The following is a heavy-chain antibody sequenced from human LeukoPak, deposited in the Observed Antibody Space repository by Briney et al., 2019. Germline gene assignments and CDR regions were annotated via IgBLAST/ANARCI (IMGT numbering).Heavy chain of an antibody. Sequence: GGSLRLSCEVFGFTFSTSAMSWVRQAPGKGLEWVSGIRASDDTTYYVDSVKGRFTISRDNAKNTLYLQMNSLRAEDTAVYYCARHNYGYDYWGQGTLVTVSS. D-gene: IGHD3-10*01. V-gene: IGHV3-23*01. J-gene: IGHJ4*02. CDR2: IRASDDTT. CDR1: GFTFSTSA. CDR3: ARHNYGYDY.